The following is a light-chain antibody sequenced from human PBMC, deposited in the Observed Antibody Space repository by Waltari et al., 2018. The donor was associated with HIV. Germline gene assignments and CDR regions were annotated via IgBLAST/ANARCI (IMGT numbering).Light chain of an antibody. CDR2: EVS. CDR1: SSYVGGYNN. J-gene: IGLJ2*01. CDR3: SSYTSSITLVL. V-gene: IGLV2-14*01. Sequence: QPALTQPASVSGSPGQSITISCTGTSSYVGGYNNVSWYQQHPGKAPKLMIYEVSNRPSGVSNRFSGSKSGNTASLTISGLQAEDEANYYCSSYTSSITLVLFGGGTKLTVL.